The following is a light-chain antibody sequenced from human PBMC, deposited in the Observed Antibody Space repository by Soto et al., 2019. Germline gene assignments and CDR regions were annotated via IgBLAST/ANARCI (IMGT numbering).Light chain of an antibody. CDR1: QSVSRY. CDR3: QQYGSSST. Sequence: EIVLTQSPATLSLSPVERATLSCRASQSVSRYLAWYQQKPGQAPRLLIYDASSRATGIPDRFSGSGSGTDFTLTISRLEPEDFAVYYCQQYGSSSTFGQGTRLEIK. J-gene: IGKJ5*01. V-gene: IGKV3-20*01. CDR2: DAS.